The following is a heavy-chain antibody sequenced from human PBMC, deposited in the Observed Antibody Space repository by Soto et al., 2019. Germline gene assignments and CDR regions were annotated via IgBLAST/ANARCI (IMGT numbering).Heavy chain of an antibody. Sequence: GESLKISCAASGFTFSSYGMHWVRQAPGKGLEWVAVISYDGSNKYYADSVKGRFTIPRDNSKNTLYLQMNSLRAEDTAVYYCAKDLTPYCSGGSCYDDAFDIWGQGTMVTVSS. CDR2: ISYDGSNK. CDR3: AKDLTPYCSGGSCYDDAFDI. J-gene: IGHJ3*02. CDR1: GFTFSSYG. V-gene: IGHV3-30*18. D-gene: IGHD2-15*01.